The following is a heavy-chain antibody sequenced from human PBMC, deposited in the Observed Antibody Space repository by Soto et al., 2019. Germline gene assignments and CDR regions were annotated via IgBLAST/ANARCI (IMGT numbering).Heavy chain of an antibody. Sequence: GGSLRLSCAASGFTFSSYAMSWVRQAPGKGLEWVSAISGSGGSTYYADSVKGRFTISRDNSKNTLYLQMNSLRAEDTAVYYCAKRDIAILWFGESYFDYWGQGTLVTVSS. CDR3: AKRDIAILWFGESYFDY. J-gene: IGHJ4*02. CDR2: ISGSGGST. CDR1: GFTFSSYA. V-gene: IGHV3-23*01. D-gene: IGHD3-10*01.